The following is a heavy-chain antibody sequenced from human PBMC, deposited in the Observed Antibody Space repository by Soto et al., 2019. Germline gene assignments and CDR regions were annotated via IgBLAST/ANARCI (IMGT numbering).Heavy chain of an antibody. CDR3: ARHPISSSWYGYYYYYGMDV. CDR1: GGSISSYY. D-gene: IGHD6-13*01. Sequence: QVQLQESGPGLVKPSETLSLTCTVSGGSISSYYWSWIRQPPGKGLEWIGYIYYSGSTNYNPSLKSRVTTSVDTSKNQFSLKLSSVTAADTAVYYCARHPISSSWYGYYYYYGMDVWGQGTTVTVSS. V-gene: IGHV4-59*01. J-gene: IGHJ6*02. CDR2: IYYSGST.